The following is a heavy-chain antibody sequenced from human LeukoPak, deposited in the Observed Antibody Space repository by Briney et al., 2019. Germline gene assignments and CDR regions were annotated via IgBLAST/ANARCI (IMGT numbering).Heavy chain of an antibody. CDR3: AKASGSSSRDYDY. Sequence: SETLSLTCSVSGGSISSSYWSWIRQPPGKGLEWIGYIYYSGSTNYNASLKSRVTISVDTSKNQFSLKLSSVTAADTAVYYCAKASGSSSRDYDYWGQGTLVTVSS. CDR2: IYYSGST. V-gene: IGHV4-59*01. D-gene: IGHD6-13*01. J-gene: IGHJ4*02. CDR1: GGSISSSY.